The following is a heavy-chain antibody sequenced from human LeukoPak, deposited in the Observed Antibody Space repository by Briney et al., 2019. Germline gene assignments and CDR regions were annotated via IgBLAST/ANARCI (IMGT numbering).Heavy chain of an antibody. CDR3: AKDKGSGSYFDY. CDR1: GFTFTTYG. Sequence: PGGSLRLSCAASGFTFTTYGMSWVRQAPGKGLEWVSAISGSGGSTYYADSVKGRFTISRDNSKNTLYLQMNSLRAEDTAVYYCAKDKGSGSYFDYWGQGTLVTVSS. J-gene: IGHJ4*02. D-gene: IGHD3-22*01. CDR2: ISGSGGST. V-gene: IGHV3-23*01.